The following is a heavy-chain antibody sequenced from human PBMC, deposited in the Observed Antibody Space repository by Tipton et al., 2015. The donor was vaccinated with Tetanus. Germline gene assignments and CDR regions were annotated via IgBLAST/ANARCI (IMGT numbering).Heavy chain of an antibody. D-gene: IGHD2-21*01. V-gene: IGHV4-59*01. Sequence: TLSLTCTVSGGSISSFYWYWIRQPPGKGLEWIAYIYQHGDANYNPSLQSRVTISVDTSKNQFSLQLAFVTAADTAIYYCARERIEAFYYHGLDVWGPGTTVTVSS. CDR1: GGSISSFY. J-gene: IGHJ6*02. CDR3: ARERIEAFYYHGLDV. CDR2: IYQHGDA.